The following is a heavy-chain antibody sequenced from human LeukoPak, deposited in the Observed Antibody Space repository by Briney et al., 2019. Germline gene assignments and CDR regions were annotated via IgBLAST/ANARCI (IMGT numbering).Heavy chain of an antibody. D-gene: IGHD6-13*01. CDR2: INPNSGGT. CDR3: AIPDSSSWYEEGYYFDY. V-gene: IGHV1-2*02. CDR1: GYTFTGYY. J-gene: IGHJ4*02. Sequence: ASVKVSCRASGYTFTGYYMHWVRQAPGQGLEWMGWINPNSGGTNYAQKFQGRVTMTRDTSISTAYMELSRLRSDDTTAYYCAIPDSSSWYEEGYYFDYWGQGTLVTVSS.